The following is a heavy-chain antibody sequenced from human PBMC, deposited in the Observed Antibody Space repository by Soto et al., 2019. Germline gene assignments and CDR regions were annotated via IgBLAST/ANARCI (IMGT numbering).Heavy chain of an antibody. CDR2: INQDGSEK. J-gene: IGHJ6*02. V-gene: IGHV3-7*01. Sequence: EVQLVESGGGLVQPGKSLRLSCSASGFTFSIYYMTWVRQAPGQGLEWVAHINQDGSEKYYVDSVTGRFTISRDNAKNSLYLQMTSLRAEDTAVYYWARSPRGYDTNLDYYFYAMDFWGQGTTVTVSS. CDR1: GFTFSIYY. CDR3: ARSPRGYDTNLDYYFYAMDF. D-gene: IGHD2-15*01.